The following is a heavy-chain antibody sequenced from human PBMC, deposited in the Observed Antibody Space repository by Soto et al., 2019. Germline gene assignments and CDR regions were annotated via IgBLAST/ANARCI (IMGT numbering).Heavy chain of an antibody. CDR2: ISGSGGST. J-gene: IGHJ4*03. Sequence: LRLSCAASGFTFSSYAMSWVRQAPGKGLEWVSAISGSGGSTYYADSVKGRFTISRDNSKNTLYLQMNSLRAEDTAVYYCAKEDDFWSGRHNYFDYWVPETLLVTVSS. D-gene: IGHD3-3*01. CDR1: GFTFSSYA. V-gene: IGHV3-23*01. CDR3: AKEDDFWSGRHNYFDY.